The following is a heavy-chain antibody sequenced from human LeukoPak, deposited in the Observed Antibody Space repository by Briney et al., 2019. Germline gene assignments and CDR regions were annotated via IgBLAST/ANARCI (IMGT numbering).Heavy chain of an antibody. D-gene: IGHD3-3*01. CDR1: GFTFSSYG. Sequence: GGSLRLSCAASGFTFSSYGMHWVRQAPGKGLEWVAVISYDGSNKYYADSVKGRFTISIDNSKNTLYLQMNSLRAEDTAVYYCAKDQDDFWSGYPSGFLDYWGQGTLVTVSS. V-gene: IGHV3-30*18. J-gene: IGHJ4*02. CDR3: AKDQDDFWSGYPSGFLDY. CDR2: ISYDGSNK.